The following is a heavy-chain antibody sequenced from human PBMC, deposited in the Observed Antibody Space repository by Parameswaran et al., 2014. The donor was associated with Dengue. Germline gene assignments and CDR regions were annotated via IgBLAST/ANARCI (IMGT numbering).Heavy chain of an antibody. D-gene: IGHD6-6*01. V-gene: IGHV5-51*01. Sequence: GESLKISCKGSGYSFTSYWIGWVRQMPGKGLEWMGIIYPGDSYTNYSPSFQGHVTISADKSISTAYLQWSSLKASDTAMYYCARHEGSSEFDYYYGMDVWGQGTTVTVSS. CDR2: IYPGDSYT. CDR3: ARHEGSSEFDYYYGMDV. J-gene: IGHJ6*02. CDR1: GYSFTSYW.